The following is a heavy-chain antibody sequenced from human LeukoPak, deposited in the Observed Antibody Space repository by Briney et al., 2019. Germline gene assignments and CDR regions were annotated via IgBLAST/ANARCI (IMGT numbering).Heavy chain of an antibody. D-gene: IGHD3-3*01. V-gene: IGHV1-46*01. CDR2: INPSGGST. CDR3: ARDSIGAIFGVVNNWFDP. Sequence: ASVKVSCKASGYTFTSYYMHWVRQAPGPGLEWMGIINPSGGSTSYAQKFQGRVTMTRDTSTSTVYMELSSLRSEDTAVYYCARDSIGAIFGVVNNWFDPWGQGTLVTVSS. J-gene: IGHJ5*02. CDR1: GYTFTSYY.